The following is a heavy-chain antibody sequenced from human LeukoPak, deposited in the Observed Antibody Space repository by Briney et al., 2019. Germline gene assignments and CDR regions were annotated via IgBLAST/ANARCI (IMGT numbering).Heavy chain of an antibody. CDR3: ARVVGARNWFDP. J-gene: IGHJ5*02. CDR1: GYTFTGYY. D-gene: IGHD1-26*01. Sequence: ASVKVSCKASGYTFTGYYMHWVRQAPGQGLEWMGWINPNSGGTNYAQKFQGRVTMTRDTSISTAYMELSRLRSDDTAVYYCARVVGARNWFDPWGQGTLVTVSS. V-gene: IGHV1-2*02. CDR2: INPNSGGT.